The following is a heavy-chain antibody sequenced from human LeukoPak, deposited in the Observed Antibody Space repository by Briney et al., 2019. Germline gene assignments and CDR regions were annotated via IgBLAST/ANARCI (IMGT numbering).Heavy chain of an antibody. CDR1: GFTFSSYA. D-gene: IGHD4-17*01. CDR3: ARAFGDYHSY. J-gene: IGHJ4*02. CDR2: ISYDGSNK. V-gene: IGHV3-30-3*01. Sequence: PGGSLRLPCAASGFTFSSYAMHWVRQAPGKGLEWVAVISYDGSNKYYADSVKGRFTISRDNSKNTLYLQMNSLRAEDTAVYYCARAFGDYHSYWGQGTLVAVSS.